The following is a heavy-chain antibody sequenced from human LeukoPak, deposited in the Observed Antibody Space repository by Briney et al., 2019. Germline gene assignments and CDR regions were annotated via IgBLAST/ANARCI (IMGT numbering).Heavy chain of an antibody. CDR1: GFRFGDYY. J-gene: IGHJ4*02. CDR3: ARGTYFYFDY. Sequence: GGSLRLSCAASGFRFGDYYMSGIRQAPGEGLEWVSYIRRSDSDTKYADSVKGRFTISRDNAKNSLYLQMNSLRAEDTAVYYCARGTYFYFDYWGQGTLVTVSS. D-gene: IGHD3-10*01. V-gene: IGHV3-11*03. CDR2: IRRSDSDT.